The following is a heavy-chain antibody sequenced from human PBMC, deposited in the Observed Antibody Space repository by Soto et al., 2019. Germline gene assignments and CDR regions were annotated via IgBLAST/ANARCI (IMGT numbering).Heavy chain of an antibody. CDR2: INPLPTSGST. D-gene: IGHD6-13*01. V-gene: IGHV1-46*01. Sequence: QVQLVQSGAEVKKPGASVKVSCKASGYIFTNYYIHWVRQAPGQGLEWMAIINPLPTSGSTNDAQKFQGRVTVTRDTSTSTGYLELSSVRSDDTAVYYCARDLAEAAYWGEGTLVTVSS. CDR3: ARDLAEAAY. J-gene: IGHJ4*02. CDR1: GYIFTNYY.